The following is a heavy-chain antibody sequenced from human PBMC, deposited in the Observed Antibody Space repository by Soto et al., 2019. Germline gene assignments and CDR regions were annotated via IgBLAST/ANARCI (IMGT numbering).Heavy chain of an antibody. V-gene: IGHV3-21*03. CDR1: GFDFTAFG. Sequence: GGSLRLSVAASGFDFTAFGMNGGGQGPGKGLEWLSCISPSSPYTSYADSVQGRFTISGDNANNSVYLQMNSLRAEDTGVYYCARRQENFWSGYPEDFDFWGQGTLVTVSS. CDR3: ARRQENFWSGYPEDFDF. D-gene: IGHD3-3*01. CDR2: ISPSSPYT. J-gene: IGHJ4*02.